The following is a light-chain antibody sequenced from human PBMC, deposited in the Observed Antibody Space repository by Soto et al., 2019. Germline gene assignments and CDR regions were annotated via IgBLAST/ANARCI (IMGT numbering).Light chain of an antibody. J-gene: IGLJ1*01. CDR1: SSDVGAYDY. CDR3: ASYTTTSTRV. V-gene: IGLV2-14*03. CDR2: EVS. Sequence: QSALTHPASVSGSPGQSISISCTGTSSDVGAYDYVSWYQQHPDKAPKLMIYEVSNRPSGVSDRFSGSKSVNTATLTISGLQAEDEADYYCASYTTTSTRVFGTGTKVTAL.